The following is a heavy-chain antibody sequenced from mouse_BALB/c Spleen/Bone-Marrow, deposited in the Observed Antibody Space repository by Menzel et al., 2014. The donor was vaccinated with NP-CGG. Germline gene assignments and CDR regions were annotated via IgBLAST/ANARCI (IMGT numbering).Heavy chain of an antibody. CDR1: GYAFSAYW. D-gene: IGHD1-2*01. CDR2: IYPGDGDT. J-gene: IGHJ2*01. Sequence: VQLQESGAELVRPGSSVKISCKASGYAFSAYWMNWVKQRPGRGLEWIGQIYPGDGDTNYNGKFKGKATLTADKSSSTAYMQLSSLTSEDSAVYFCTRSTATFDYWGQGTTLTVSS. V-gene: IGHV1-80*01. CDR3: TRSTATFDY.